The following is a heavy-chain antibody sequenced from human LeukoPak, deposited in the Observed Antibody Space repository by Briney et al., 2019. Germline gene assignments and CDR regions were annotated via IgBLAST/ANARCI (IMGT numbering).Heavy chain of an antibody. CDR2: ITPIIRTP. V-gene: IGHV1-69*13. CDR3: ARGWLAETTVVTPYNY. CDR1: GGTFSSTT. J-gene: IGHJ4*02. D-gene: IGHD2-21*02. Sequence: SVKVSCKASGGTFSSTTINWVRQAPGQGLEWMGGITPIIRTPNYAQKFQGRVTITAVESMSTAYMELSSLRSEDTAVYYCARGWLAETTVVTPYNYWGQGTLVTVSS.